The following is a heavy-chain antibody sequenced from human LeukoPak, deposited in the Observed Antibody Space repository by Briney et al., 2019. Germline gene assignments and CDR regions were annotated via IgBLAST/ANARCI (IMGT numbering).Heavy chain of an antibody. V-gene: IGHV4-61*01. CDR3: VRDRGGYSGYEYGFDY. D-gene: IGHD5-12*01. J-gene: IGHJ4*02. CDR1: GGSVSGGSYY. CDR2: IHYSGST. Sequence: SETLSLTCTVSGGSVSGGSYYWSWIRQPPGKGLECIGYIHYSGSTNTNPSPTSRVTISINTSRNQFSLKLSSVTAADTAVYYCVRDRGGYSGYEYGFDYWGQGTLVTVSS.